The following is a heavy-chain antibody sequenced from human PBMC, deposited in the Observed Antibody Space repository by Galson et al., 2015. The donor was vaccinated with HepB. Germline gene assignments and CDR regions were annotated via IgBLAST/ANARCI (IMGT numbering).Heavy chain of an antibody. CDR2: ISSGSATI. CDR1: GFSFSSYA. CDR3: ASSTFYSDTSGPDAFDL. J-gene: IGHJ3*01. V-gene: IGHV3-48*01. Sequence: SLRLSCAASGFSFSSYAMHWVRQAPGKGLEWISHISSGSATIYYADSVKGRFTVSRENARSALYLQTSSLRAEDTAVYYCASSTFYSDTSGPDAFDLWGRGTMVTVSP. D-gene: IGHD3-22*01.